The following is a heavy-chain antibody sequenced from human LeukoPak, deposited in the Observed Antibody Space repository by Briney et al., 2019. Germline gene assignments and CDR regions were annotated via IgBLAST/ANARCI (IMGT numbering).Heavy chain of an antibody. CDR3: AGSPRATVTGHWFDP. V-gene: IGHV1-46*01. Sequence: GASVKVSCKASGYTFTSYYMHWVRQAPGQGLEWMGIINPSGGSTSYAQKFQGRVTMTRDMSTSTVYMELSSLRADDTAVYYCAGSPRATVTGHWFDPWGQGTLVTVSS. D-gene: IGHD4-17*01. J-gene: IGHJ5*02. CDR1: GYTFTSYY. CDR2: INPSGGST.